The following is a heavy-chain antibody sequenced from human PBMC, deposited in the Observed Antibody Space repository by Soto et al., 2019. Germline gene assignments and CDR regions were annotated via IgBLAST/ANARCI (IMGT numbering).Heavy chain of an antibody. CDR1: GFSIITSEMC. Sequence: SGPTRVHPTDTLTLTFNLSGFSIITSEMCVSWIRQPPGKALEWLALIDWDDDKYYSTSLKTRLTISKDTSKNQVVLTMTNMDPVDTATYYCARTLRYCTNGVCFYYYYYGMDVWGQGTTVTVSS. J-gene: IGHJ6*02. CDR3: ARTLRYCTNGVCFYYYYYGMDV. V-gene: IGHV2-70*01. CDR2: IDWDDDK. D-gene: IGHD2-8*01.